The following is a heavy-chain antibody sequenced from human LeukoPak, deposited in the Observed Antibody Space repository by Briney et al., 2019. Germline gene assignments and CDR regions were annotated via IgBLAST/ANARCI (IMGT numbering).Heavy chain of an antibody. D-gene: IGHD2-2*01. CDR1: GGSISGSNHY. CDR2: ISYSGST. Sequence: SETLSLTCTVSGGSISGSNHYGGCIRKPPGKGLEWIGTISYSGSTDYNPSLKSRVTISVDTSKNQFSLKLTSVTAADTAVYYCTTKRGGTSLIDYWGQGTLVTVSS. V-gene: IGHV4-39*01. J-gene: IGHJ4*02. CDR3: TTKRGGTSLIDY.